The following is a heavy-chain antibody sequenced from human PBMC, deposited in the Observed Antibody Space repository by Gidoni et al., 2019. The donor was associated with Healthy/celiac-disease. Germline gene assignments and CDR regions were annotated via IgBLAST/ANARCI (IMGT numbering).Heavy chain of an antibody. Sequence: QVQLQESCPGLVKPSDTLSLTCAVSGYSISSGYYWCWIRQPPGKGLEWIGSIYHSGSTYYNQSLKSRVTISVDTSKNQFSLKLSSVTAEDTAVYYCARGSSSWDTNFDYWGQGTLVTVSS. V-gene: IGHV4-38-2*01. CDR2: IYHSGST. D-gene: IGHD6-13*01. CDR3: ARGSSSWDTNFDY. J-gene: IGHJ4*02. CDR1: GYSISSGYY.